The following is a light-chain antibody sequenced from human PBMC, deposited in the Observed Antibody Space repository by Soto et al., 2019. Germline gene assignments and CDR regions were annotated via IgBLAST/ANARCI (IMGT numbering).Light chain of an antibody. J-gene: IGKJ2*01. CDR3: QQYHNWPLYT. CDR1: QSVGKR. CDR2: AAS. Sequence: EIVMTQSPGTLSVSPGDSATLSCRASQSVGKRLAWYQQRPGQAPRLLIYAASTRATGIPARFSAFGSGTEFPRTINDLQSEDFAFYYCQQYHNWPLYTFGQGTNLDIK. V-gene: IGKV3-15*01.